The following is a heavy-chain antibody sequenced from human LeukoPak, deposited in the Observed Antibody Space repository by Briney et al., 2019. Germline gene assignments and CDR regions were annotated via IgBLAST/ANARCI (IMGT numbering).Heavy chain of an antibody. CDR1: GGSISSGSYY. J-gene: IGHJ4*02. CDR2: IYTSGST. CDR3: ARDWGMSGYDLTSASGFDY. D-gene: IGHD5-12*01. V-gene: IGHV4-61*02. Sequence: KPSETLSLTCTVSGGSISSGSYYWSWIRQPAGKGLEWIGRIYTSGSTNYNPSLKSRVTISVDTSKNQFSLKLSSVTAADTAVYYCARDWGMSGYDLTSASGFDYWGQGTLVTVSS.